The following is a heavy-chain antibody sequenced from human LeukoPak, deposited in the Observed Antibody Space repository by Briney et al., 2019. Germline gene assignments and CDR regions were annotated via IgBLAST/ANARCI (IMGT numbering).Heavy chain of an antibody. Sequence: GGSLRLSCAASGFTFSSYAMSWVRQAPGKGLEWVSAISGSGGSTYYADSVKGRFTISRDNSKNTLYPQMSSLRAEDTAVYYCAKLRIDGGAFDIWGQGTMVTVSS. V-gene: IGHV3-23*01. CDR2: ISGSGGST. CDR3: AKLRIDGGAFDI. D-gene: IGHD3-16*01. CDR1: GFTFSSYA. J-gene: IGHJ3*02.